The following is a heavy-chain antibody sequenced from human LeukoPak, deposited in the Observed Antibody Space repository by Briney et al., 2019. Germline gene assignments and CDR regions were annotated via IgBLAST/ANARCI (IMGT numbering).Heavy chain of an antibody. CDR2: IGGSGITI. V-gene: IGHV3-48*03. CDR1: GFTFSSYE. J-gene: IGHJ4*02. D-gene: IGHD6-13*01. CDR3: ARDPGAATFDY. Sequence: PGGSLRLSCAASGFTFSSYEMNWVRQAPGKGLEWVSYIGGSGITIYYADSVKGRFTISRDNAKNSLYLQMNSLRAEDTAVYYCARDPGAATFDYWGQGTLITVSS.